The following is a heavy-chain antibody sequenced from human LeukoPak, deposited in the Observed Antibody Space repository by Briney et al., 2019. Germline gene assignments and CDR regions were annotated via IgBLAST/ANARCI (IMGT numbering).Heavy chain of an antibody. CDR3: ASALYYYDSSGYYPL. J-gene: IGHJ4*02. CDR1: SDSIYSSNYY. Sequence: SETLSLTCTVSSDSIYSSNYYWGWIRQPPGKGLEWIGSIYYSGSTYYNPSLKSRVTISVDTSKNQFSLKLSSVTAADTAVYYCASALYYYDSSGYYPLWGQGTLVTVSS. CDR2: IYYSGST. V-gene: IGHV4-39*01. D-gene: IGHD3-22*01.